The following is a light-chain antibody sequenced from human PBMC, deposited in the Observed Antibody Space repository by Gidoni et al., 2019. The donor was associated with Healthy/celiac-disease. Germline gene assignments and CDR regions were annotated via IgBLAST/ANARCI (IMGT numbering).Light chain of an antibody. V-gene: IGKV3-11*01. J-gene: IGKJ4*01. CDR3: QQRSNWPPLT. CDR2: DAS. Sequence: IVLTQSPASLSLSPGERATLSCSASQSVSSYLAWYQQKPGQAPRLLIYDASNRATGIPARFSGSGSGTDFTLTISSIEPEDFAVYYCQQRSNWPPLTFGGGTKVEIK. CDR1: QSVSSY.